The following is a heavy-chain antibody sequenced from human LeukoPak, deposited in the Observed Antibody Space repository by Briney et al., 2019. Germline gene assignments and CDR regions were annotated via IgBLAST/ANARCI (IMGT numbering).Heavy chain of an antibody. CDR1: GGSLSSSSYY. V-gene: IGHV4-39*01. J-gene: IGHJ3*02. D-gene: IGHD1-14*01. CDR2: IYYSGSS. CDR3: ARPRVILTRADAFDI. Sequence: SETLSLTCTVSGGSLSSSSYYWRWIRQPPGKALEWIGSIYYSGSSYYNPSLKSRVTIYQHTSKNQFSLKLSSVTAADTAVYYCARPRVILTRADAFDIWGQGTMVTVSS.